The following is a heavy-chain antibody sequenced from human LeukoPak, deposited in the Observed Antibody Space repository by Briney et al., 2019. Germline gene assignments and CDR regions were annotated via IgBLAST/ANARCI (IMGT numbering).Heavy chain of an antibody. D-gene: IGHD2-15*01. Sequence: TGGSLRLSCAASGFTFSSYSMNWVRQAPGKGLEWVSSISSSSSYIYYADSVKGRFTISRDNAKNSLYLQMNSLRAEDTAVYYCARGRGRTDYFDYWGQGTLDTVSS. J-gene: IGHJ4*02. V-gene: IGHV3-21*01. CDR2: ISSSSSYI. CDR3: ARGRGRTDYFDY. CDR1: GFTFSSYS.